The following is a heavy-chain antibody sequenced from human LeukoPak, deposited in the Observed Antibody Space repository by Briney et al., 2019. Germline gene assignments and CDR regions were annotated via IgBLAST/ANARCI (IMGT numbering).Heavy chain of an antibody. V-gene: IGHV1-69*13. J-gene: IGHJ4*02. CDR3: ARDRLEDIVVVPAAIGGGYFDY. CDR1: GYTFTSYG. D-gene: IGHD2-2*01. Sequence: AASVKVSCKASGYTFTSYGISWVRQAPGQGLEWMGGIIPIFGTANYAQKFQGRVTITADESTSTAYMELSSLRSEDTAVYYCARDRLEDIVVVPAAIGGGYFDYWGQGTLVTVSS. CDR2: IIPIFGTA.